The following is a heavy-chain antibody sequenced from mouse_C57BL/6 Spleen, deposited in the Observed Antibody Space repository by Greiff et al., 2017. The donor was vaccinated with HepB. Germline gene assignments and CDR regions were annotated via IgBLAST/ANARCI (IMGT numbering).Heavy chain of an antibody. Sequence: VQLQESGPGLVQPSQRLSITCTVSGFSLTSYGVHWVRQSPGKGLEWLGVIWRGGSTDYNAAFMSRLSITKDNSKSQVFFKMNSLQADDTAIYYCAKNHYYGSSYVAMDYWGQGTSVTVSS. CDR3: AKNHYYGSSYVAMDY. J-gene: IGHJ4*01. D-gene: IGHD1-1*01. CDR1: GFSLTSYG. CDR2: IWRGGST. V-gene: IGHV2-5*01.